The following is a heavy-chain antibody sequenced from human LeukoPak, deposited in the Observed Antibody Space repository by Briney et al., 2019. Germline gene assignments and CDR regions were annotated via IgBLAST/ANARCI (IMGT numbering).Heavy chain of an antibody. J-gene: IGHJ4*02. CDR1: GFTFSSYA. V-gene: IGHV3-23*01. Sequence: GGSLRLSCAASGFTFSSYAMSWVRQAPGKGLEGVAAISGSGGSTYYADSVKGRFTISRDNSKNTLYLQMNSLRAEDTAVYYCAKSSAYGSGSSDYWGQGTLVTVSS. CDR3: AKSSAYGSGSSDY. D-gene: IGHD3-10*01. CDR2: ISGSGGST.